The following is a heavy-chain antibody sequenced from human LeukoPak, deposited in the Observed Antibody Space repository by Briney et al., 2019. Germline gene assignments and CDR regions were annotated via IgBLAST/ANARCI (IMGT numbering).Heavy chain of an antibody. Sequence: SQTLSLTCTVSGGSISSGDYYWSWIRQPPGKGLEWIGYIYYSGSTYYNPSLKSRVTISVNTSKNQFSLKLSSVTAADTAVYYCARALRSYCSSTSCYHAPGAFDIWGQGTMVTVSS. CDR1: GGSISSGDYY. V-gene: IGHV4-30-4*08. CDR2: IYYSGST. CDR3: ARALRSYCSSTSCYHAPGAFDI. J-gene: IGHJ3*02. D-gene: IGHD2-2*01.